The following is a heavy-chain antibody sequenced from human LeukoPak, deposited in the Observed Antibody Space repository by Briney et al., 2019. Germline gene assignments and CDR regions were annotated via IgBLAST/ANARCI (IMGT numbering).Heavy chain of an antibody. CDR1: GFTFSTFA. Sequence: GGSLRLSCEASGFTFSTFAMIWVRQPPGKGLEWVSSIFPSGGEIHYADSVRGRFTISRDNSKSTLSLQMNSLRAEDTAIYYCATYRQVLLPFDSWGQGTLVTVSS. D-gene: IGHD2/OR15-2a*01. J-gene: IGHJ4*02. V-gene: IGHV3-23*01. CDR3: ATYRQVLLPFDS. CDR2: IFPSGGEI.